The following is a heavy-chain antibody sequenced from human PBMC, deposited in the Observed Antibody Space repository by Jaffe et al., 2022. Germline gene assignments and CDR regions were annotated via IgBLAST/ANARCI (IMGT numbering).Heavy chain of an antibody. CDR2: IYTSGST. D-gene: IGHD4-17*01. J-gene: IGHJ4*02. Sequence: QVQLQESGPGLVKPSQTLSLTCTVSGGSISSGSYYWNWIRQPAGKGLEWIGRIYTSGSTNYNPSLKSRVTISMDTSKNQFSLELSSVTAADTAVYYCARAKYGDYGSFDYWGQGTLVTVSS. V-gene: IGHV4-61*02. CDR1: GGSISSGSYY. CDR3: ARAKYGDYGSFDY.